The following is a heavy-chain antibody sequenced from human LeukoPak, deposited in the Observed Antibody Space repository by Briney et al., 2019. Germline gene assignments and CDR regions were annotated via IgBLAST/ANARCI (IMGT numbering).Heavy chain of an antibody. J-gene: IGHJ4*02. Sequence: ASVKVSCKASGYTFTTYAISWVRQAPGQGLEWMGWISSYNGNTKYAQKIQGRVTMTTDTSTSTAYMGLRSLRSDDTAVYYCARGDCTSTSCYPNLDYWGQGTLVTVSS. CDR1: GYTFTTYA. V-gene: IGHV1-18*01. CDR2: ISSYNGNT. CDR3: ARGDCTSTSCYPNLDY. D-gene: IGHD2-2*01.